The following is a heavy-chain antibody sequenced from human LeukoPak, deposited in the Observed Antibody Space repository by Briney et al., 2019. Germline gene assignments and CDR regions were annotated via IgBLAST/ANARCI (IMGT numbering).Heavy chain of an antibody. D-gene: IGHD2-15*01. Sequence: PSETLSLTCTVSGGSISSYYWSWIRQPAGKGLEWVGRIYTSGSTDYNPSLKSRVTISVDTSKNQFSLKLSSVTAADTAVYYCARHELVVVAATPFDPINWFDPWGQGTLVTVSS. J-gene: IGHJ5*02. CDR1: GGSISSYY. CDR3: ARHELVVVAATPFDPINWFDP. V-gene: IGHV4-4*07. CDR2: IYTSGST.